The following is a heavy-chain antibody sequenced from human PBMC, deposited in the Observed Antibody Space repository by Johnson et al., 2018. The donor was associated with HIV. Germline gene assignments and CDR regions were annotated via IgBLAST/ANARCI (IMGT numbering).Heavy chain of an antibody. V-gene: IGHV3-48*04. CDR2: ISSSRSTI. CDR3: ARVHCSGGNCYFWALGWAFDI. D-gene: IGHD2-15*01. J-gene: IGHJ3*02. Sequence: VQLVESGGGVVQPGRSLRLSCAASGFTFSSYAMHWVRQAPGKGLEWVSYISSSRSTIYYADSVKGRFTISRDNAKNSLYLQMNSLRAEDSAVYYCARVHCSGGNCYFWALGWAFDIWGQGTMVTVSS. CDR1: GFTFSSYA.